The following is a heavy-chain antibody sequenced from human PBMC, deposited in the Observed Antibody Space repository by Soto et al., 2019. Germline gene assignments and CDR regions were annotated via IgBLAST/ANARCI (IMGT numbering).Heavy chain of an antibody. Sequence: QVQLVQSGAEVKKPGSSVKVSCKASGGTFSSYAISWVRQAPGQGLEWMGGIIPIFGTANYAQKFQGRVTITADESTSTAYMELSSLRSEDTAVYYCAREDCSGGSCYYYDGMDVWGQGTTVTVSS. CDR2: IIPIFGTA. J-gene: IGHJ6*02. CDR3: AREDCSGGSCYYYDGMDV. D-gene: IGHD2-15*01. V-gene: IGHV1-69*12. CDR1: GGTFSSYA.